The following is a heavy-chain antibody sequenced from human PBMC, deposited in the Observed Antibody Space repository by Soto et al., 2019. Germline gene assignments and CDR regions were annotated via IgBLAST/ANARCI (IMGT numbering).Heavy chain of an antibody. J-gene: IGHJ4*02. D-gene: IGHD1-20*01. Sequence: SETLSLTCAVYGGSFSGYYWSWIRQPPGKGLEWIGEINHSGSTNYNPSLKSRVTISVDTSKNQFSLKLSSVTAADTAVYYCAGGNSVDDYWDQGTLVTSPQ. CDR2: INHSGST. CDR3: AGGNSVDDY. CDR1: GGSFSGYY. V-gene: IGHV4-34*01.